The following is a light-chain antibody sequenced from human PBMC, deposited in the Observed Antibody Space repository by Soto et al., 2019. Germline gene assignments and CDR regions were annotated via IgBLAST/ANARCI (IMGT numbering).Light chain of an antibody. V-gene: IGKV3-15*01. CDR2: GAS. CDR3: QQYNTWLSYT. Sequence: EIVMTQSPATLSVSPGERATLSCRASQSVSSNLAWYQQKPGQAPRLLIYGASTRATGIPARFSGSGSGTEFTLTISSLQSEDFAVYYCQQYNTWLSYTFGQGTQLEIK. CDR1: QSVSSN. J-gene: IGKJ2*01.